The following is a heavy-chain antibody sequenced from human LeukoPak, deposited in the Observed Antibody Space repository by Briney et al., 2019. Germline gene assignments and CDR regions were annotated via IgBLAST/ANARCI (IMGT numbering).Heavy chain of an antibody. CDR3: ARVVVVTATPPGAFDI. J-gene: IGHJ3*02. Sequence: PSETLSLTCTVSGGSISSGGYYWSWIRQHPGKGLEWIGYIYYSGSTYYNPSLKSRVTISVDTSKSQFSLKLSSVTAADTAVYYCARVVVVTATPPGAFDIWGQGTMVTVSS. D-gene: IGHD2-21*02. CDR1: GGSISSGGYY. V-gene: IGHV4-31*03. CDR2: IYYSGST.